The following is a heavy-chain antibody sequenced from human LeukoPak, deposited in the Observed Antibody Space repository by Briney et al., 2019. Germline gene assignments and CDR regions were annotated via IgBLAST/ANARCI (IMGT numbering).Heavy chain of an antibody. CDR2: IRYDGSNK. Sequence: GGSLRLSCAASGFTFSSYGMHWIRQAPGKGLEWVAFIRYDGSNKYYADSVKGRFTISRDNSKNTLYLQMNSLRAEDTAVYYCAKRKLRIAAAGSDSGAFDYWGQGTLVTVSS. V-gene: IGHV3-30*02. CDR3: AKRKLRIAAAGSDSGAFDY. CDR1: GFTFSSYG. J-gene: IGHJ4*02. D-gene: IGHD6-13*01.